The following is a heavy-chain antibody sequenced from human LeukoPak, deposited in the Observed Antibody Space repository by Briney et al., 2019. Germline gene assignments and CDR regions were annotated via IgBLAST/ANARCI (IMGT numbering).Heavy chain of an antibody. D-gene: IGHD3-3*01. V-gene: IGHV1-18*01. CDR1: GYTFTSYG. Sequence: ASVKVSCKASGYTFTSYGISWVRQAPGQGLEWMGWISAYNGNTNYAQKLQGRVTMTTDTSMSTAYMELRSLRSDDTAVYYCARAGTSRRFLEWCNDYWGQGTLVTVSS. CDR2: ISAYNGNT. J-gene: IGHJ4*02. CDR3: ARAGTSRRFLEWCNDY.